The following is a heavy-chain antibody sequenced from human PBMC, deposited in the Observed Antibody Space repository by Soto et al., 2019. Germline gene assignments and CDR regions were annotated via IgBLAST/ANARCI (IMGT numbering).Heavy chain of an antibody. Sequence: QVQLVQSGAEVKKPGASVKVSCKTSGYTFTSYDIHWVRQATGQGLEWMGWMNPNSVNTGYAQKVQGRVTMTRNTSISTAYMELSSLRSEDTAVYYCASHPPRGDYSKYATTFWGQGTLVTVSS. CDR3: ASHPPRGDYSKYATTF. D-gene: IGHD4-4*01. CDR1: GYTFTSYD. V-gene: IGHV1-8*01. CDR2: MNPNSVNT. J-gene: IGHJ4*02.